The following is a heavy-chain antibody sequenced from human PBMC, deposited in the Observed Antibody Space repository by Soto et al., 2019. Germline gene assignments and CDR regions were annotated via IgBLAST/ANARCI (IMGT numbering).Heavy chain of an antibody. CDR2: ISGYNGNT. J-gene: IGHJ4*02. CDR1: GYPFSNYG. CDR3: ARDATPLRFLDWTNYFDY. D-gene: IGHD3-3*01. V-gene: IGHV1-18*01. Sequence: QVQLVQSGAEVKKPGASVKVSCKASGYPFSNYGIGWVRQAPGQGLEWMGWISGYNGNTDYAQKFQGRITMTTDTSTTTAYMELRSLRSDDTAVYYCARDATPLRFLDWTNYFDYWGQGTLVTVSS.